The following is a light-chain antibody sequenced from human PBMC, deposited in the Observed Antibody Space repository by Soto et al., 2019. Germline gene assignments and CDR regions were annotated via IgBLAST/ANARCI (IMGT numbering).Light chain of an antibody. CDR1: QSMSNF. CDR3: QQSHSFPYT. CDR2: AAT. Sequence: DIHMTQSPSSLSASVGDRVTITCRASQSMSNFLNWFHQKPGKAPKLLIYAATSLQSGVPSRFSGSGSGTDFTLTISSLQPEDFATYYCQQSHSFPYTFGQGTKLEIK. J-gene: IGKJ2*01. V-gene: IGKV1-39*01.